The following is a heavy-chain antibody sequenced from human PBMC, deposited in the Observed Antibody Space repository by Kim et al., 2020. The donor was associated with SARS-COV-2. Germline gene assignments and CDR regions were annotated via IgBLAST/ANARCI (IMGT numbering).Heavy chain of an antibody. V-gene: IGHV3-23*01. J-gene: IGHJ4*02. CDR1: GFTFSSYA. CDR3: AKEGPYCRSINCYTDY. CDR2: ISGSGGST. D-gene: IGHD2-2*02. Sequence: GGSLRLSCAASGFTFSSYAMNWVRQAPGKGLEWVSGISGSGGSTYYADSVKGRFTISRDNSKNTLYLQMNSLRAEDTAVYYCAKEGPYCRSINCYTDYWGQGNLVTVSS.